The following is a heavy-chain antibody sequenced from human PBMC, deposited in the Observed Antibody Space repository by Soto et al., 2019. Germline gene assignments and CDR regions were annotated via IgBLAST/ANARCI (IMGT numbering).Heavy chain of an antibody. D-gene: IGHD4-17*01. CDR3: ARSYGDYVSLYYYGMDV. V-gene: IGHV1-2*04. J-gene: IGHJ6*02. Sequence: ASVKVSCKASGYTFTGYYMHWVRQAPGQGLEWMGWINPNSGGTNYAQKFQGWVTMTRDTSISTAYMELSRLRSDDTAVYYCARSYGDYVSLYYYGMDVWGQGTTVTVSS. CDR1: GYTFTGYY. CDR2: INPNSGGT.